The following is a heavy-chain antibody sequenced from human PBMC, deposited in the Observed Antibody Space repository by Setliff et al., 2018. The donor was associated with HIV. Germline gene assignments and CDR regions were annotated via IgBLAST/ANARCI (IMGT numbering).Heavy chain of an antibody. CDR1: GGSISSSSYY. CDR3: ARDIGTVTDSDY. D-gene: IGHD4-4*01. Sequence: SETLSLTCTVSGGSISSSSYYWGWIRQPPGKGLEWIGTIYYSGSTYYNPSLKSRVTISVDTSKNQFSLKLSSVTAADTAVYYCARDIGTVTDSDYWGQGTLGTAPQ. V-gene: IGHV4-39*07. CDR2: IYYSGST. J-gene: IGHJ4*02.